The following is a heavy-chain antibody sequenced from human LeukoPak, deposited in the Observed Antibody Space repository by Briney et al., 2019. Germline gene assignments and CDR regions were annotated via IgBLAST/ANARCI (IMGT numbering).Heavy chain of an antibody. D-gene: IGHD3-22*01. CDR2: ISGSGSST. V-gene: IGHV3-23*01. Sequence: PGGSLRLSCAASGFTFSSYAMSWVRQAPGKGLEWVSAISGSGSSTYYADSVKGRFTISRDNSKNTLYLQMNSLRAEDTAVYYCAKVLERITMIVVVPFDYWGQGTLVTVSS. J-gene: IGHJ4*02. CDR3: AKVLERITMIVVVPFDY. CDR1: GFTFSSYA.